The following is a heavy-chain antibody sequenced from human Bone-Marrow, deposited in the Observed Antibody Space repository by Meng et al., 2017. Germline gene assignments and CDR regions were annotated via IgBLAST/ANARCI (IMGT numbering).Heavy chain of an antibody. V-gene: IGHV1-69*01. CDR1: GGTFSCYA. CDR2: INPIFGTA. CDR3: AREPGPRVGWFDP. Sequence: VQVVTFGDDVKKPGSSVKVSCKASGGTFSCYAISLVRQSPGQGLELMGGINPIFGTANYAQKFQGRVTITADESTSTAYMELSSLRSEDTAVYYCAREPGPRVGWFDPWGQGTLVTVSS. J-gene: IGHJ5*02. D-gene: IGHD1-26*01.